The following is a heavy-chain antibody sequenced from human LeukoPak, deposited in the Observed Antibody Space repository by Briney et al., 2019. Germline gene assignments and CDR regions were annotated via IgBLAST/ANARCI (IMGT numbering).Heavy chain of an antibody. CDR1: GGSISSYY. CDR3: ARRYSSGWSDAFDI. CDR2: IFYSGST. D-gene: IGHD6-19*01. V-gene: IGHV4-59*08. Sequence: SETLSLTCTVSGGSISSYYWSWIRQPPGKGLEWIGYIFYSGSTNYNPSLKSRVTISVDTSKNQFSLKLSSVTAADTAVYYCARRYSSGWSDAFDIWGQGTMVTVSS. J-gene: IGHJ3*02.